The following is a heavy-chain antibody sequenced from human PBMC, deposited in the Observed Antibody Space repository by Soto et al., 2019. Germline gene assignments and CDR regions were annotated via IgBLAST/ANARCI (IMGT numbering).Heavy chain of an antibody. CDR1: GHSFTTYW. Sequence: EAQLVQSGAEVKKPGESLKISCEDSGHSFTTYWIAWVRQMPGKGLEWMGIIYPGDSRTTYSPSFQGQVIISADKSITTAYVQWSSLKASDTAMYYCTRDLAYGGNSKSIDIWGQGTMVIVSS. CDR3: TRDLAYGGNSKSIDI. V-gene: IGHV5-51*03. CDR2: IYPGDSRT. J-gene: IGHJ3*02. D-gene: IGHD4-17*01.